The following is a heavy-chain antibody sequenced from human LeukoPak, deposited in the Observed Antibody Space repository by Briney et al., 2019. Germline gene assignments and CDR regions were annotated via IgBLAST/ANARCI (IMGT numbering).Heavy chain of an antibody. CDR3: ARVGRRPYDAFDM. Sequence: GASVKVSCKASGYTFTSPYMHWVRQAPGQGPESMGRIDPSGGSASYAQKLQGRVTMTRDTSTSTIYMELSSLRSEDTAVYYCARVGRRPYDAFDMGGQGTMVTVSS. D-gene: IGHD3/OR15-3a*01. V-gene: IGHV1-46*04. CDR2: IDPSGGSA. CDR1: GYTFTSPY. J-gene: IGHJ3*02.